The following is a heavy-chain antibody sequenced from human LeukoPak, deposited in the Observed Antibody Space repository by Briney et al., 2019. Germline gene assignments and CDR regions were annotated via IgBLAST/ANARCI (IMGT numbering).Heavy chain of an antibody. CDR2: ISGSGGST. Sequence: PSETLSLTCSVSGGSITSSSYYWAWVRQAPGKGLEWVSAISGSGGSTYYADSVKGRFTISRDNSKNTLYLQMNSLRAEDTAVYYCAKGPGYYFDYWGQGTLVTVSS. J-gene: IGHJ4*02. V-gene: IGHV3-23*01. CDR1: GGSITSSSYY. CDR3: AKGPGYYFDY.